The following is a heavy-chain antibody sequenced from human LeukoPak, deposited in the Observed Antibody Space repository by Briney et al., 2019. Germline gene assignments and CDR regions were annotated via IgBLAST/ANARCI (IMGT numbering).Heavy chain of an antibody. CDR2: ISANGGST. J-gene: IGHJ4*02. Sequence: PGGSLRLSCAASGFTFTSYAMSWVRQAPGKGLEWVSSISANGGSTYYADSVKGRLTIPGADSKSTVYLQMNSLRAEDTALYYCARDHRVAAAFDYWGQGALVTVSS. CDR3: ARDHRVAAAFDY. D-gene: IGHD2-2*01. CDR1: GFTFTSYA. V-gene: IGHV3-23*01.